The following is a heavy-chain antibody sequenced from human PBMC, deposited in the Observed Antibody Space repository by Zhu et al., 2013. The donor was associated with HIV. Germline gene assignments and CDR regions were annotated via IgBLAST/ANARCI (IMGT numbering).Heavy chain of an antibody. D-gene: IGHD3-22*01. CDR2: MNPNSGNT. CDR3: ARAASPRKHYDSSGYYYVSNY. CDR1: GYTFTSYD. Sequence: QVQLVQSGAEVKKPGASVKVSCKASGYTFTSYDINWVRQATGQGLEWMGWMNPNSGNTGYAQKFQGRVTMTRNTSISTAYMELSSLRSEDTAVYYCARAASPRKHYDSSGYYYVSNYWGQGTLVTVSS. V-gene: IGHV1-8*01. J-gene: IGHJ4*02.